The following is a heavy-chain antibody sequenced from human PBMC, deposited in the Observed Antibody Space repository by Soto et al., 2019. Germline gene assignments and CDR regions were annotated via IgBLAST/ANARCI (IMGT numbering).Heavy chain of an antibody. CDR2: VWYDGGNK. J-gene: IGHJ6*02. CDR3: VSSSGYIANDYVYYYGMDV. D-gene: IGHD5-12*01. CDR1: GFTFSSYG. V-gene: IGHV3-33*01. Sequence: QVQLVESGGGVVQPGRSLRLSCAASGFTFSSYGMHWVRQAPGKGLEWVAIVWYDGGNKYYADSVKGRFTISRDNSKNTLYLQMNSLRDQDTSVYFSVSSSGYIANDYVYYYGMDVWGQGTTVTVSS.